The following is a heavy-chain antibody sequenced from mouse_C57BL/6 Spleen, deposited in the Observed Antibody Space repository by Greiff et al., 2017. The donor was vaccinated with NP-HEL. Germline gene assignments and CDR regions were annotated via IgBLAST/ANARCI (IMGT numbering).Heavy chain of an antibody. V-gene: IGHV14-2*01. J-gene: IGHJ1*03. CDR1: GFNIKDYY. CDR3: AGGGYDENVDV. D-gene: IGHD2-2*01. Sequence: VQLQQSGAELVKPGASVKLSCTASGFNIKDYYMHWVKQRPEQGLECIGRIDPEAGETKYAQNFQGKVTITADTSSNTAYLQLSSLTSEDTAFYDGAGGGYDENVDVWGTGTTVTVAS. CDR2: IDPEAGET.